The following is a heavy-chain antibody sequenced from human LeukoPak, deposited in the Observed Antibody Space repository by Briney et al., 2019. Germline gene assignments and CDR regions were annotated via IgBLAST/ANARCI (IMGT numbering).Heavy chain of an antibody. D-gene: IGHD6-13*01. Sequence: ASVKVSCKASGYTSTGYYMHWVRQAPGQGLEWMGRINPKSGGTSYAQKFQGTVTMTPETSLSTAYMELSRLRSDDTAVYYCVGGDSSSWYAGYQPRRYNWFDPWGQGTLVTVSS. CDR3: VGGDSSSWYAGYQPRRYNWFDP. CDR2: INPKSGGT. V-gene: IGHV1-2*06. CDR1: GYTSTGYY. J-gene: IGHJ5*02.